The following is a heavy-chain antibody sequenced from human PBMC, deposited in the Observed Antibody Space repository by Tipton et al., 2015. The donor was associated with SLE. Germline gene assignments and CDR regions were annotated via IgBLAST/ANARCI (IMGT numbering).Heavy chain of an antibody. Sequence: SLRLSCAASGFTFSSYAMHWVRQAPGKGLEWVAVISYDGSNKYYADSVKGRFTISRDNSKNTLYLQMNSLRAEDTAVYYCARDLLYSAYGGGYGMDVWGQGTTVAVSS. CDR1: GFTFSSYA. CDR3: ARDLLYSAYGGGYGMDV. CDR2: ISYDGSNK. D-gene: IGHD5-12*01. V-gene: IGHV3-30*04. J-gene: IGHJ6*02.